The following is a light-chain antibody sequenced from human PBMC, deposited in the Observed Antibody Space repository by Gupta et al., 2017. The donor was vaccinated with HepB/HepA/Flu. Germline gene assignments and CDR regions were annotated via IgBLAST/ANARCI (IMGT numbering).Light chain of an antibody. V-gene: IGLV1-47*01. Sequence: QSVLTQPPSASGAPGQRVIISCSGSSSNIGHNYVYWYQQLPGMAPKLLIYRNNQRPSGVPDRFSGSKSATSASLAISGLRSEEEADYYCSVWQGSRNDVWVFGGGTKLTVL. CDR3: SVWQGSRNDVWV. CDR1: SSNIGHNY. CDR2: RNN. J-gene: IGLJ3*02.